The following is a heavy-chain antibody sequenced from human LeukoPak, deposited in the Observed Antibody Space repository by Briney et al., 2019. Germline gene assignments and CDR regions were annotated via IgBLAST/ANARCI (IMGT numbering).Heavy chain of an antibody. CDR2: IYSGGST. Sequence: GGSLRLSCAASGFTFSSYEMNWVRQAPGKGLEWVSVIYSGGSTYYADSVKGRFTISRDNSKNTLYLQMNSLRAEDTAVYYCARDGDSSGYYRDYWGQGTLVTVSS. CDR3: ARDGDSSGYYRDY. CDR1: GFTFSSYE. D-gene: IGHD3-22*01. J-gene: IGHJ4*02. V-gene: IGHV3-66*01.